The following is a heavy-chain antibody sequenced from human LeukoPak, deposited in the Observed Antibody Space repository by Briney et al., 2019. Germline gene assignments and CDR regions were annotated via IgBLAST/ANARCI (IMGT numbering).Heavy chain of an antibody. V-gene: IGHV3-74*01. D-gene: IGHD6-19*01. CDR1: GFTFSSYW. J-gene: IGHJ4*02. CDR3: ARPWGSGWYFFDY. CDR2: INSVVNST. Sequence: GGPLRLSCTASGFTFSSYWMHWVRQAPGKGLVWVSRINSVVNSTSYADSVKGRFTISRDNAKNTLYLQMNSLRVEDTAVYYCARPWGSGWYFFDYWGQGTLVTVSS.